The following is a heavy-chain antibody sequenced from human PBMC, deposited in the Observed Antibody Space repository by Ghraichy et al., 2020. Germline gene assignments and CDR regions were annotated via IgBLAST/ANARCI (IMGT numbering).Heavy chain of an antibody. Sequence: SETLSLTCSVSGDSIRSYYWSWIRQPPEKGLEWIGYIYYSGSTEYKPSLKSRVTISVDTSKSQFSLKLSSVTAADTAVYYCARVDDYGGKADYWGQGILVTVSS. V-gene: IGHV4-59*01. CDR2: IYYSGST. J-gene: IGHJ4*02. CDR3: ARVDDYGGKADY. D-gene: IGHD4-23*01. CDR1: GDSIRSYY.